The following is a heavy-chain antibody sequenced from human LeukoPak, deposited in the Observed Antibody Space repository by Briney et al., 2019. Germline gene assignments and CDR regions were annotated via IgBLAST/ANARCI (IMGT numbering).Heavy chain of an antibody. Sequence: GQSLRLSCAASGFSLRTYAMNWVRQVPGKGLEWVSSIGRSDDTTYYADSLKGRFTISSDFSTNTVSLQMNSLRAEDTAVYFCAKGLVVNDNYFDNWGQGTLVTVSS. V-gene: IGHV3-23*01. CDR3: AKGLVVNDNYFDN. J-gene: IGHJ4*02. CDR2: IGRSDDTT. D-gene: IGHD2-15*01. CDR1: GFSLRTYA.